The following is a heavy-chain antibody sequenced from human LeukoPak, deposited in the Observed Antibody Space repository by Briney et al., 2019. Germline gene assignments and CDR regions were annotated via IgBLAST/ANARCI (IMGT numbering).Heavy chain of an antibody. D-gene: IGHD6-19*01. Sequence: SETLSLTCTVSGGSVSGYYWSWLRQPPGKGLEWIAYISHSGNTNYNPSLNSRVTISKDTSKNQFSLRLNSVTAADTAVYHCARGAGWYEYWGQGTLVTVSS. CDR1: GGSVSGYY. J-gene: IGHJ4*02. CDR2: ISHSGNT. CDR3: ARGAGWYEY. V-gene: IGHV4-59*02.